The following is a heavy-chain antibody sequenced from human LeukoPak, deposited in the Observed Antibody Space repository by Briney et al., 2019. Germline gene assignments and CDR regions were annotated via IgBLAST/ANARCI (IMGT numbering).Heavy chain of an antibody. CDR2: IYTTGST. CDR3: ARDAY. Sequence: SETLSLTCTASGGSISSYYWTWIRQPAGKGLEWIGRIYTTGSTNYNPSLTGRVTISVDTSKNQYSLNLRSVTAADAAVYYCARDAYWGQGILVTVSS. CDR1: GGSISSYY. V-gene: IGHV4-4*07. J-gene: IGHJ4*02.